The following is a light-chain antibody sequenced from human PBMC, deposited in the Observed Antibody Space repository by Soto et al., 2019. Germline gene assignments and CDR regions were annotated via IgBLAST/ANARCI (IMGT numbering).Light chain of an antibody. CDR2: DDS. Sequence: SYELAQPPSVSVAPGQTARITCGGNNIGRKSVHWYQQKPGQAPVLAVFDDSDRPSGIPERFSGSNSGNTATLTISSVEAGDEADYSCQVWDSTNDHFVFGTGTKVTVL. J-gene: IGLJ1*01. CDR1: NIGRKS. V-gene: IGLV3-21*02. CDR3: QVWDSTNDHFV.